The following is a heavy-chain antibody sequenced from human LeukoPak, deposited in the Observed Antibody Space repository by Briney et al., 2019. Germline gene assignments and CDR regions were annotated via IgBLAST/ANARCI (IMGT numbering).Heavy chain of an antibody. V-gene: IGHV5-51*01. D-gene: IGHD3-10*01. CDR1: GSSFTNYW. CDR3: ARHHGFGELFLYYYGMDV. J-gene: IGHJ6*02. Sequence: GESLKISCKGSGSSFTNYWIGWVRQMPGKGLEWMGIIYPGDSDTRYSPSFQGQVTISADKSISTAYLQWSSLKASDTAMYYCARHHGFGELFLYYYGMDVWGQGTTVTVSS. CDR2: IYPGDSDT.